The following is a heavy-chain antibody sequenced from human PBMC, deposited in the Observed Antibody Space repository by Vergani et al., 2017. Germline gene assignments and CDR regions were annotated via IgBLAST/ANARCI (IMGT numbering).Heavy chain of an antibody. Sequence: QVQLVESGGGVVQPGRSLRLSCAASGFTSSSYGMHWVRQAPGKGLEWVAGISYDGSNKYYADSVKGRFTISRDNSKNTLYLQMNSLRAEDTAVYYCAKDHWWELPSGAFDIWGQGTMVTVSS. CDR1: GFTSSSYG. CDR2: ISYDGSNK. D-gene: IGHD1-26*01. J-gene: IGHJ3*02. CDR3: AKDHWWELPSGAFDI. V-gene: IGHV3-30*18.